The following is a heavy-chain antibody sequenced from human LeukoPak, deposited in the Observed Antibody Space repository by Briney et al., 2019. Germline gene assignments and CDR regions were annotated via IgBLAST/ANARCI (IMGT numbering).Heavy chain of an antibody. CDR1: GGSISSGGYY. CDR3: ARAARGTFYYDSSGYYYLKWFDP. D-gene: IGHD3-22*01. Sequence: PSETLSLTCTVSGGSISSGGYYWSWIRQHPGKGLEWIGYIYYSGSTYYNPSLKIRVSISVETSKNHFSLKLSSVTAADTAVYYCARAARGTFYYDSSGYYYLKWFDPWGQGTLVTVSS. CDR2: IYYSGST. J-gene: IGHJ5*02. V-gene: IGHV4-31*03.